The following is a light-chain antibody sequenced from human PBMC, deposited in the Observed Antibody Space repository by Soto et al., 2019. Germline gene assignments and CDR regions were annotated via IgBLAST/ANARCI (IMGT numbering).Light chain of an antibody. CDR1: SARRSSA. J-gene: IGLJ2*01. CDR3: QTADTGIPML. Sequence: QSVLTQTPSASAALGASVKLTCTLSSARRSSAIAWHQQQPEKGPRYLIKLNGDGSHYKWDGIPDRFSGSSSVAERYLTISSLQSEDEGDYYCQTADTGIPMLFGGGTKLTVL. CDR2: LNGDGSH. V-gene: IGLV4-69*01.